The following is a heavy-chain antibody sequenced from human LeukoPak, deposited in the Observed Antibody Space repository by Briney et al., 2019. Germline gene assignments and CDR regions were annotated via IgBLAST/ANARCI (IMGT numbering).Heavy chain of an antibody. D-gene: IGHD5-18*01. CDR1: GRSFNNYW. Sequence: GAALQTSFKGAGRSFNNYWIGWGRRMPGKGVEGIWIIYPSASATRYSPSFLRQVTISAHTSISTAILQWSSLKASDTAMYYCATSVDTAMASDYWGQGTLVTVSS. CDR2: IYPSASAT. V-gene: IGHV5-51*01. CDR3: ATSVDTAMASDY. J-gene: IGHJ4*02.